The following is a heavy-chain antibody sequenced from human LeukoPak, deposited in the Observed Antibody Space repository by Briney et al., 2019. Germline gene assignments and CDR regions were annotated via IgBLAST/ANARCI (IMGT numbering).Heavy chain of an antibody. Sequence: SETLSLTCTVSGGSISSYYWSWIRQPPGKGLEWIGYIYYSGSTNYNPSLKSRVTISVDTSKNQFSLKLSSVTAADTAVYYCARHAYPTSFDIWGQGTMVTVPS. CDR1: GGSISSYY. D-gene: IGHD3-16*01. J-gene: IGHJ3*02. CDR3: ARHAYPTSFDI. V-gene: IGHV4-59*08. CDR2: IYYSGST.